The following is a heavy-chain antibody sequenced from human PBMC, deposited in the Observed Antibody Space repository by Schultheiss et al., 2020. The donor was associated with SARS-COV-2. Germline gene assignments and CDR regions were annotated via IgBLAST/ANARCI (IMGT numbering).Heavy chain of an antibody. Sequence: SETLSLTCTVSGGSISSGGYYWSWIRQPPGKGLEWIGYIYYSGSTNYNPSLKSRVTISVDTSKNQFSLKLSSVTAADTAVYYCARDQRNYDTPNYYGMDVWGQGTTVTVSS. CDR2: IYYSGST. V-gene: IGHV4-61*08. CDR3: ARDQRNYDTPNYYGMDV. CDR1: GGSISSGGYY. J-gene: IGHJ6*02. D-gene: IGHD1-7*01.